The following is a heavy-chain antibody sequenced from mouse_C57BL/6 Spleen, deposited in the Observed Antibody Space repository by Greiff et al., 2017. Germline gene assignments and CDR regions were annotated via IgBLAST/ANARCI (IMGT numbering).Heavy chain of an antibody. Sequence: DVKLQESGPGLVKPSQSLSLTCSVTGYSITSGYYWNWIRQFPGNKLEWMGYISYDGSKNYNPSLKNRISITRDTSKNQFFLKLNSVTTEDTATYYCARDYGSPYYYAMDYWGQGTSVTVSS. CDR2: ISYDGSK. D-gene: IGHD1-1*01. J-gene: IGHJ4*01. V-gene: IGHV3-6*01. CDR1: GYSITSGYY. CDR3: ARDYGSPYYYAMDY.